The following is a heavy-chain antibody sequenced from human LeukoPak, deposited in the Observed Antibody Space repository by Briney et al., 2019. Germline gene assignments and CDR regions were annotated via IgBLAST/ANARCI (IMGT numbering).Heavy chain of an antibody. V-gene: IGHV6-1*01. CDR1: GDSVSSKSAS. J-gene: IGHJ4*02. D-gene: IGHD1-26*01. CDR2: TYSRSKWLN. Sequence: SQTLSLTCAISGDSVSSKSASWTWIRQSPSRGLEWLGRTYSRSKWLNDYAVSVKSRISINPDTSKNQFSLHLTSVTPDDTAVYYCARGTGSLDYWGQGTLVTVSS. CDR3: ARGTGSLDY.